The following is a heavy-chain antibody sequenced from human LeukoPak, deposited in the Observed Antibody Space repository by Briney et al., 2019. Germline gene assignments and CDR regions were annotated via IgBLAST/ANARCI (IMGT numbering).Heavy chain of an antibody. D-gene: IGHD2-15*01. CDR2: IYHSGST. Sequence: SQTLSLTCAVSGGSISSGGYSWSWIRQPPGKGLEWIGYIYHSGSTYYNPSLKSRVTISVDRSKNQFSLKLSSVTAADTAVYYCAIRSSVAATPGYWFDPWGQGTLVTVSS. CDR3: AIRSSVAATPGYWFDP. J-gene: IGHJ5*02. V-gene: IGHV4-30-2*01. CDR1: GGSISSGGYS.